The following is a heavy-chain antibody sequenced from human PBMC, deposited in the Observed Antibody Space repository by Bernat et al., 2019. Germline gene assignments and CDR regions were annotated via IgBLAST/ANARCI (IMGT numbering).Heavy chain of an antibody. J-gene: IGHJ6*03. CDR3: AREYYYGSGGAQFYYYYYMDV. D-gene: IGHD3-10*01. CDR1: GFTFSSYW. CDR2: IKQDGSEK. Sequence: EVQLVESGGGLVQPGGSLRLSCAASGFTFSSYWMSWVRQAPGKGREWVANIKQDGSEKYYVDSVKGRFTISRDNAKNSLYLQMNSLRAEDTAVYYCAREYYYGSGGAQFYYYYYMDVWGKGTTVTVSS. V-gene: IGHV3-7*03.